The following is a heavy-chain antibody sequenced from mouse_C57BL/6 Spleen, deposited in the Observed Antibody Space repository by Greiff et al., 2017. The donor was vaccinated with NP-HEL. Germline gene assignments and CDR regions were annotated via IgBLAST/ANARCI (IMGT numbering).Heavy chain of an antibody. CDR1: GYTFTSYW. CDR3: ARGGYYVYYFDY. V-gene: IGHV1-69*01. CDR2: IDPSDSYT. J-gene: IGHJ2*01. D-gene: IGHD2-3*01. Sequence: QVQLKQPGAELVMPGASVKLSCKASGYTFTSYWMHWVKQRPGQGLEWIGEIDPSDSYTNYNQKFKGKSTLTVDKSSSTAYMQLSSLTSEDSAVYYCARGGYYVYYFDYWGQGTTLTVSS.